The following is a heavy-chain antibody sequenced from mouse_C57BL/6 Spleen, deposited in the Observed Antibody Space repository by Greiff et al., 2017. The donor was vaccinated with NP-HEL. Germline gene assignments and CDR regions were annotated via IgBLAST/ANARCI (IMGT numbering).Heavy chain of an antibody. J-gene: IGHJ3*01. Sequence: EVQLQQSGAELVRPGASVKLSCTASGFNIKDDYMHWVKQRPEQGLEWIGWIDPENGDTEYASKFQGKATITADTSSNTAYLQLSSLTSEDTAVYYCTRGYDGFAYWGQGTLVTVSA. CDR3: TRGYDGFAY. CDR1: GFNIKDDY. CDR2: IDPENGDT. D-gene: IGHD2-2*01. V-gene: IGHV14-4*01.